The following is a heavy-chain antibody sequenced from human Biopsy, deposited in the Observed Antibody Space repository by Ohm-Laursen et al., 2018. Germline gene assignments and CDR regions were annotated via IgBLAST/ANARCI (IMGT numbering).Heavy chain of an antibody. CDR3: GNEVHGRDY. CDR1: GKTFSDYQ. J-gene: IGHJ4*02. CDR2: INQAGTT. Sequence: SDTLSLTCAVFGKTFSDYQWSWIRQLPGKGLEWIGQINQAGTTNYNPSLKSRVSISADASKYEFSLRLTSVTAADTAVYLCGNEVHGRDYWGLGAQVTVSS. V-gene: IGHV4-34*08. D-gene: IGHD2-15*01.